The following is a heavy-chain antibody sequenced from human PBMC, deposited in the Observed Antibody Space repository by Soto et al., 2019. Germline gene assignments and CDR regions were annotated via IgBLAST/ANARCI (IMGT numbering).Heavy chain of an antibody. Sequence: QVQLVESGGGVVQPGRSLRLSCAASGFTFSAYGMHWVRQAPGKGLEWVALTSADGTVKYYTDSVKGRFTISRDNSKNTVSLQMSSLRDEDTALYYCAKDRGDGSGRGLDYWGQGALLTVSS. CDR1: GFTFSAYG. CDR2: TSADGTVK. CDR3: AKDRGDGSGRGLDY. J-gene: IGHJ4*02. D-gene: IGHD3-10*01. V-gene: IGHV3-30*18.